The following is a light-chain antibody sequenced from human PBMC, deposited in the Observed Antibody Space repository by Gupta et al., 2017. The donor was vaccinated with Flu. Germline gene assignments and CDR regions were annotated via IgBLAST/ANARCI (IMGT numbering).Light chain of an antibody. CDR3: RQYSSSRWT. J-gene: IGKJ1*01. CDR2: GAS. CDR1: QSGSSNY. Sequence: EFVLTQSPGTLSLSPGERATLSCRASQSGSSNYFAWYQQKPGQTPRLLIYGASSRATGTPDRFSGSGSGTDFTLTISRLEPEDFAVYYCRQYSSSRWTFGPGTKVEIK. V-gene: IGKV3-20*01.